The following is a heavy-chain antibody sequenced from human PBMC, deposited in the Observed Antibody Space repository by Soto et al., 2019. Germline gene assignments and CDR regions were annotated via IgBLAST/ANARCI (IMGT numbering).Heavy chain of an antibody. CDR3: ARRRTTRYCSSTSCYWFDP. CDR1: GGSFSGYY. CDR2: INHSGST. D-gene: IGHD2-2*01. J-gene: IGHJ5*02. V-gene: IGHV4-34*01. Sequence: QVQLQQWGAGLLKPSETLSLTCAVYGGSFSGYYWSWIRQPPGKGLEWIGEINHSGSTNYNPSLKSRVTISVETSKNQFSLKLSSVTAADTAVYYCARRRTTRYCSSTSCYWFDPWGQGTLVTVSS.